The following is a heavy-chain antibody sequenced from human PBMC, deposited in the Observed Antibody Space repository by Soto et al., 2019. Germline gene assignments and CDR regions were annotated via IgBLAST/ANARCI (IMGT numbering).Heavy chain of an antibody. CDR2: ISAYNGNT. J-gene: IGHJ4*02. V-gene: IGHV1-18*01. D-gene: IGHD3-10*01. CDR3: AREPRYGSGRPTLDY. Sequence: ASVKVSCKASGYTFTSYGISWVRQAPGQGLEWMGWISAYNGNTNYAQKLQGRVTMTTDTSTSTAYMELRSLRSDDTAVYYCAREPRYGSGRPTLDYWGQGTLVTVSS. CDR1: GYTFTSYG.